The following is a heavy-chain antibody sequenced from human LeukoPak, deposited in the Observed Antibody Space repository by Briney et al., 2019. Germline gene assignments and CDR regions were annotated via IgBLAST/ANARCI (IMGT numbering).Heavy chain of an antibody. J-gene: IGHJ6*02. Sequence: GGSLRLSCAASGFTVSSNYMSWVRQAPGKGLEWVSVIYSGGSTYYADSVKGRFTISRDNSKNTLYLQMNSLRAEDTAVYYCAKDGPGVASGYGMDVWGQGTTVTVSS. CDR3: AKDGPGVASGYGMDV. V-gene: IGHV3-53*01. CDR2: IYSGGST. D-gene: IGHD3-3*01. CDR1: GFTVSSNY.